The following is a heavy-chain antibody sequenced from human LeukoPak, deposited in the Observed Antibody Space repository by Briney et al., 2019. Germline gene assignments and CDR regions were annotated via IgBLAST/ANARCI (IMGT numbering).Heavy chain of an antibody. Sequence: GASVKVSCKASGYTFTNYHINWVRQATGQGLEWMGWMNPNNGDSGYAQKFQGRVTITRDTSKSTSYMELRSLRSKDTAVYFCARTTSFTASGYDYWGQGTLVTVSS. CDR2: MNPNNGDS. D-gene: IGHD6-25*01. CDR3: ARTTSFTASGYDY. V-gene: IGHV1-8*03. J-gene: IGHJ4*02. CDR1: GYTFTNYH.